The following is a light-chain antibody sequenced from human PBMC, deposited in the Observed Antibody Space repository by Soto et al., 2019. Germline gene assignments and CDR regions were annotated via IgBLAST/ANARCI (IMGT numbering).Light chain of an antibody. V-gene: IGKV3-15*01. CDR3: QQYNKWPLT. J-gene: IGKJ4*01. CDR2: SAS. CDR1: QSVISS. Sequence: EIVMTQSPAPVSVSPGARATLSCRASQSVISSLAWYQQKPGQAPRLLIYSASTRATGIPARFSGRGSGTEFTLIISSLQSEDWAVDYCQQYNKWPLTFGGGTLVEI.